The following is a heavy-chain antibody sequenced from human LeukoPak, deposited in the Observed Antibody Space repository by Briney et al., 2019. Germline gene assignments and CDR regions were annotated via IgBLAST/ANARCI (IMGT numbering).Heavy chain of an antibody. Sequence: PGGSLRLSCAASGFTFSSYGMHWVRQAPGKGLEWVAVISYDGSNKYYADSVKGRFTISRDNSKNTLYLQMNSLRAEDTAVYYCAKDLKSYDILTGYDAFDIWGQGTMVTVSS. CDR1: GFTFSSYG. V-gene: IGHV3-30*18. CDR3: AKDLKSYDILTGYDAFDI. J-gene: IGHJ3*02. D-gene: IGHD3-9*01. CDR2: ISYDGSNK.